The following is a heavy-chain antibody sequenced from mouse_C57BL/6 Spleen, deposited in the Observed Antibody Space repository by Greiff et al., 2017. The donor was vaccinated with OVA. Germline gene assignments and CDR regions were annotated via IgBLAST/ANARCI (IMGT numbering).Heavy chain of an antibody. CDR3: RGGGDY. Sequence: VQLKQSGTVLARPGASVKMSCKTSGYTFTSYWMHWVKQRPGQGLEWIGAIYPGNSATSYHPKFKCKAKLHAVTSASTAYLELSSLTNEDSAVYYCRGGGDYWGQGTTLTVSS. CDR2: IYPGNSAT. V-gene: IGHV1-5*01. CDR1: GYTFTSYW. J-gene: IGHJ2*01.